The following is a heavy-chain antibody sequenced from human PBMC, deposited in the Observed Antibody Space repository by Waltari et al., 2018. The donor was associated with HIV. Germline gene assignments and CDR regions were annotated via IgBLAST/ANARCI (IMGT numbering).Heavy chain of an antibody. V-gene: IGHV4-59*08. CDR3: ARQGCTSTSCQRRGGMDV. Sequence: QVQLQESGPGLVKPSETLSLICTVSGGSIDYYSWSWIRQPPGKGLEWIGYIYYSGSTNYNPSLKSRVTMSVDTSKNQFSLNLSSVTAADTAVYYCARQGCTSTSCQRRGGMDVWGQGTSVSVSS. CDR2: IYYSGST. CDR1: GGSIDYYS. J-gene: IGHJ6*02. D-gene: IGHD2-2*01.